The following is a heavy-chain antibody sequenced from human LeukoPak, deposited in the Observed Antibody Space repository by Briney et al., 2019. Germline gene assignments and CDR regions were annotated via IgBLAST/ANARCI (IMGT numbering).Heavy chain of an antibody. Sequence: PGGSLRLSCAASGFTFNTYSMNWVRQTPGKGLDWVSYINGNSDAIYYADSAKGRFTISRDNAKNSLYLQMNSLRAEDTAIYYCARDPPSGYSIDYWGRGTLVTVSS. CDR2: INGNSDAI. CDR3: ARDPPSGYSIDY. V-gene: IGHV3-48*01. J-gene: IGHJ4*02. CDR1: GFTFNTYS. D-gene: IGHD2-15*01.